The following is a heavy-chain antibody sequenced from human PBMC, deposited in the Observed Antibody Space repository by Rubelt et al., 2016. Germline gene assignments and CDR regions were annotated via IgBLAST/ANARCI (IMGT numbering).Heavy chain of an antibody. CDR2: INLKSGGT. CDR1: GYTFTDYY. V-gene: IGHV1-2*02. CDR3: ASSYGSGSYYPIDY. J-gene: IGHJ4*02. D-gene: IGHD3-10*01. Sequence: QVQLVQSGAEVKKPGASVKVSCKASGYTFTDYYIHWVRQAPGQGLEWMGWINLKSGGTVYAQKFQGRVTMTRETSIAAGHMELNSLRSDDTAVYYCASSYGSGSYYPIDYWGQGTLVTVSS.